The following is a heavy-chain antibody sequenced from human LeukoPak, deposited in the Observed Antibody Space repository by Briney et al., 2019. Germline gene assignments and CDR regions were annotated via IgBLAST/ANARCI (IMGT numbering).Heavy chain of an antibody. CDR2: IRYDGSNK. V-gene: IGHV3-30*02. CDR3: ARDFSYDILTGYLIADGMDV. J-gene: IGHJ6*02. Sequence: GGSLRLSCAASGFTFSSYGMHWVRQAPGKGLEWVAFIRYDGSNKYYADSVKGRFTISRDNSKNTLYLQMNSQRAEDTAVYYCARDFSYDILTGYLIADGMDVWGQGTTVTVSS. D-gene: IGHD3-9*01. CDR1: GFTFSSYG.